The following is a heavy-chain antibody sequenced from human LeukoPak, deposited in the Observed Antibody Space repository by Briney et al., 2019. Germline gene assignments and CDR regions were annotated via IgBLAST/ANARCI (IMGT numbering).Heavy chain of an antibody. CDR2: IYPGDSDT. D-gene: IGHD2-15*01. V-gene: IGHV5-51*01. J-gene: IGHJ4*02. CDR1: GYSFTSYW. Sequence: GESLKISCKGSGYSFTSYWIGWVRQMPGKGLEWMGIIYPGDSDTRYSPSFQGQVTISADKSISTAYLQWSSLKASDTAMYYCARQPFYCSGGSYYDFDYWGQGTLVTVSS. CDR3: ARQPFYCSGGSYYDFDY.